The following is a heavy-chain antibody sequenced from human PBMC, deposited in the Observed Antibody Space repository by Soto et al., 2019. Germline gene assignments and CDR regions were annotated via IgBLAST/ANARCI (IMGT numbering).Heavy chain of an antibody. CDR2: IHHRGST. D-gene: IGHD2-2*01. CDR1: TDSNSSXDW. V-gene: IGHV4-4*02. Sequence: LSXTCDVSTDSNSSXDWRNCVRQTPGKGLELIGEIHHRGSTNYNPYLKSRVTISVDKSKNQFSLKLKFLTAADTALYYCARVRQGCSSTSCYFDPSGQGTLGPVSA. CDR3: ARVRQGCSSTSCYFDP. J-gene: IGHJ5*02.